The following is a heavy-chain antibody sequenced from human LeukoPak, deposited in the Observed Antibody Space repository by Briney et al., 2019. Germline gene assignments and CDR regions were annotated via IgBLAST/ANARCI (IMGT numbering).Heavy chain of an antibody. CDR1: GGSISSYY. Sequence: SETLTLTCSVSGGSISSYYWSWIRQPPGQGLEWIGYIYYSGSTNYNPSLKSRVTISVDTSKNQFSLKLSSVTAADTAVYHCAREPRYGGKGAFDIWGQGTMVTVSS. V-gene: IGHV4-59*01. CDR3: AREPRYGGKGAFDI. CDR2: IYYSGST. J-gene: IGHJ3*02. D-gene: IGHD4-23*01.